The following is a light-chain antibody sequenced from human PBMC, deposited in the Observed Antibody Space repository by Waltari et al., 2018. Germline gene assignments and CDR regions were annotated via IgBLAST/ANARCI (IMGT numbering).Light chain of an antibody. CDR3: QQYDDWS. V-gene: IGKV3-15*01. Sequence: EIVLTQSPATLSVSPGGRATLSCRASQGVTTNLAWYQQRPGQAPSLLIYDASTRATGVPARFSGSGSGTEFTLTISSLQSTDFAVYYCQQYDDWSFGQGTKLEIK. CDR1: QGVTTN. J-gene: IGKJ2*01. CDR2: DAS.